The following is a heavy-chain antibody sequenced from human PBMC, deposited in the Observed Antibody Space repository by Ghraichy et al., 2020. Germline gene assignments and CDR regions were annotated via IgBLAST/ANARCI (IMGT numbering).Heavy chain of an antibody. D-gene: IGHD2-15*01. J-gene: IGHJ1*01. CDR2: ISSSSSYI. Sequence: GGSLRLSCAASGFTFSSYSMNWVRQAPGKGLEWVSSISSSSSYIYYADSVKGRFTISRDNAKNSLYLQMNSLRAEDTAVYYCARVGGTGYFQHWGQGTLVTVSS. V-gene: IGHV3-21*01. CDR3: ARVGGTGYFQH. CDR1: GFTFSSYS.